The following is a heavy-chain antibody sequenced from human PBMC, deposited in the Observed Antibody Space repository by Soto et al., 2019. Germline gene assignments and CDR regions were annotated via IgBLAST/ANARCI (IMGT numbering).Heavy chain of an antibody. D-gene: IGHD6-6*01. Sequence: VQLQESGEGLVKPSETLSLTCTVSGGSVSSYHWTWIRQSPGKGLEWIGYIYYNGTTDYNPTLKSRVTISVSTSKRQFSLRLTSVTAADTAVYYCAREFFWRSSSSPTYYDYLDVWGKGTTVTVSS. V-gene: IGHV4-59*02. CDR3: AREFFWRSSSSPTYYDYLDV. CDR2: IYYNGTT. J-gene: IGHJ6*03. CDR1: GGSVSSYH.